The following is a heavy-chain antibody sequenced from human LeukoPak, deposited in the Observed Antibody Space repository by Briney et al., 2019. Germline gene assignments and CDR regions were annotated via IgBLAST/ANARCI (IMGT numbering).Heavy chain of an antibody. CDR1: GGFITSSFY. D-gene: IGHD3-22*01. CDR2: IYNSGGT. V-gene: IGHV4-59*12. CDR3: ARDMYYYDSSGYYRFDY. J-gene: IGHJ4*02. Sequence: SETLSFTCTVSGGFITSSFYWSWIRQSPGKGLEWIGYIYNSGGTKYNPSLKSRVTMSVDTSKNQFSLKLSSVTAADTAVYYCARDMYYYDSSGYYRFDYWGQGTLVTVSS.